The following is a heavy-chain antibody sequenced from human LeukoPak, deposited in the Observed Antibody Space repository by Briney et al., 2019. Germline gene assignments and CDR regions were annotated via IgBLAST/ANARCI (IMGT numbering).Heavy chain of an antibody. Sequence: PGGSLRLSCAASGFTFSSYSMNWVRQALGKGLEWVAYIQYDGSNQQYADSVKGRFSISRDSSKNILYLQMNSLRAEDTAVYYCAKDRCSNGIGCYFYYMDVWGKGTTVTISS. CDR1: GFTFSSYS. CDR2: IQYDGSNQ. CDR3: AKDRCSNGIGCYFYYMDV. V-gene: IGHV3-30*02. D-gene: IGHD2-8*01. J-gene: IGHJ6*03.